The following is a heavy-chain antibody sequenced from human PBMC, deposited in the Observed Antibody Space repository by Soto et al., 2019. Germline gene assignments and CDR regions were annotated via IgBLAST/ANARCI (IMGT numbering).Heavy chain of an antibody. Sequence: QVQLVQSGAEVKKPGSSVKVSCKASGGTFSSYAISWVRQAPGQGLEWMGGIIPIFGTANYAQKFQVRVTITADESTSTAYMELSSLRSDDTAVYYCARHVTAAGYYYGMDVWGQGPTVTVSS. D-gene: IGHD2-2*01. CDR1: GGTFSSYA. J-gene: IGHJ6*02. CDR2: IIPIFGTA. V-gene: IGHV1-69*12. CDR3: ARHVTAAGYYYGMDV.